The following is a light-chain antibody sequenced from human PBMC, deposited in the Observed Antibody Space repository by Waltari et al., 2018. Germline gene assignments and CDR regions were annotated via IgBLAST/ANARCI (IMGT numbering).Light chain of an antibody. CDR3: CSYAGSNYFYV. V-gene: IGLV2-8*01. CDR1: RNDVGGYNF. Sequence: QSALTQPPSASGSPGQSVTISCAGTRNDVGGYNFVSWYQQPPGKAPNLLNFEVHPPPSGVPDRFSGSKSGNTASLTVSGLQAEDEADYYCCSYAGSNYFYVFGTGTKVTVL. J-gene: IGLJ1*01. CDR2: EVH.